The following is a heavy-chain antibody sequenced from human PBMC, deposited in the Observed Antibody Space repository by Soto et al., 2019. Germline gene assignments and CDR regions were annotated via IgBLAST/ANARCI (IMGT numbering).Heavy chain of an antibody. D-gene: IGHD5-12*01. Sequence: ASVKVPCKASGYTFTSYGISWVRQAPGQGLEWMGWISAYNGNTNYAQKLQGRVTMTTDTSTSTAYMELRSLRSDDTAVYYCARDRGDYYYYYYMDVWGKGTTVTVSS. V-gene: IGHV1-18*01. CDR2: ISAYNGNT. CDR3: ARDRGDYYYYYYMDV. CDR1: GYTFTSYG. J-gene: IGHJ6*03.